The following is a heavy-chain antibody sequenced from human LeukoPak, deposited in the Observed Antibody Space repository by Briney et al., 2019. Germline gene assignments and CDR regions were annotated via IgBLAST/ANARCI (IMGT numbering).Heavy chain of an antibody. CDR1: GYTFTSYG. CDR2: ISAYNGNK. J-gene: IGHJ3*02. CDR3: ARFLRDDAFDI. V-gene: IGHV1-18*01. D-gene: IGHD4-17*01. Sequence: ASVQVSCKASGYTFTSYGISWVRQAPGQGLEWMGWISAYNGNKNYAQKLQGRITMTKDTSTSKAYMELRSLRSDDTAVYYCARFLRDDAFDIWVQGTMVTVSS.